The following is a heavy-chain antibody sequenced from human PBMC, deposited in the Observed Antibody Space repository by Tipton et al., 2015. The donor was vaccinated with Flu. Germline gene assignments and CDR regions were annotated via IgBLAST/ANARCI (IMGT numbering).Heavy chain of an antibody. D-gene: IGHD6-13*01. Sequence: SLRLSCAASGFTFSSYWMSWVRQGPGKGLQWVANIKQDGSEIYYVDSVKGRFTISRDNAKNSLYLQMSSLRAEDMAVYYCARAIAAAGSYWGQGTLVTVSS. CDR2: IKQDGSEI. CDR1: GFTFSSYW. J-gene: IGHJ4*02. CDR3: ARAIAAAGSY. V-gene: IGHV3-7*03.